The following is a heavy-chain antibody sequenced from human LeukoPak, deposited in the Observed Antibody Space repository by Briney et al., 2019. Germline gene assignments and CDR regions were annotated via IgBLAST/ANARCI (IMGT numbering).Heavy chain of an antibody. V-gene: IGHV3-53*05. J-gene: IGHJ4*02. D-gene: IGHD4/OR15-4a*01. CDR1: GFTVSSNS. CDR2: SPNGETA. Sequence: GGSLRLSCTVSGFTVSSNSMNWVRQPPGKGLEWVSGVSPNGETAYYADSVQGRFTISRDNSKNTLYLQMNSLTAEDTAVYYCVKDGGVLYGADYWGQGTLVTVSS. CDR3: VKDGGVLYGADY.